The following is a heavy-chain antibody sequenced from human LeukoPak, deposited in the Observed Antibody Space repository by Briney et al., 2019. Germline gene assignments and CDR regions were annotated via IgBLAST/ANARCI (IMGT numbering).Heavy chain of an antibody. J-gene: IGHJ4*02. V-gene: IGHV3-23*01. D-gene: IGHD3-22*01. CDR1: GFTFSSYA. Sequence: GGSLRLSCAASGFTFSSYAMSWVRQAPGKGLEWVSAISGSGSSTYYADSVKGRFTISRDNSKNTLYLQMNSLRAEDTAVYYCAKLPWYQYYYDSSGFDYWGQGTLVTVSS. CDR3: AKLPWYQYYYDSSGFDY. CDR2: ISGSGSST.